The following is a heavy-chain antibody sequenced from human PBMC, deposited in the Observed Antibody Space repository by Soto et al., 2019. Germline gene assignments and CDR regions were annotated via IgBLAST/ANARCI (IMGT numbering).Heavy chain of an antibody. CDR3: AREGDCSGGTCYWNFFNS. D-gene: IGHD2-15*01. CDR2: IYHTGIT. CDR1: GDSISSSNW. V-gene: IGHV4-4*02. Sequence: SETLSLTCAVSGDSISSSNWWTWVRQPPGKGLEWIGDIYHTGITNYNPSLKSRVTILVDTSKNQFSLKLSSVTAADTAMYYCAREGDCSGGTCYWNFFNSWGQGTLVTVSS. J-gene: IGHJ4*02.